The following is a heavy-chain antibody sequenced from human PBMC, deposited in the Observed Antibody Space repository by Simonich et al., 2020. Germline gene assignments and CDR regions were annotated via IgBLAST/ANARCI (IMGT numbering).Heavy chain of an antibody. CDR3: ARGALTGDYYYMDV. V-gene: IGHV1-2*02. CDR2: IKPNRGGT. D-gene: IGHD7-27*01. Sequence: QVQLVQSGAEVKKPGASVKVSCKASGYTFTGYYMHWVRQAPGQGLEWRGRIKPNRGGTNYAQKLQGRVTMTRDTSISTAYMELSRLRSDDTAVYYCARGALTGDYYYMDVWGKGTTVTVSS. J-gene: IGHJ6*03. CDR1: GYTFTGYY.